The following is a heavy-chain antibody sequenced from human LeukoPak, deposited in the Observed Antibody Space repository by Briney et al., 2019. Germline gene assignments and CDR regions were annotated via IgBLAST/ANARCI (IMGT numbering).Heavy chain of an antibody. J-gene: IGHJ4*02. Sequence: GSLSLSCVGSGFTFRSHAMSWVRQAPEKGLEFVSGIYENGGTTYYADSVKGRFSISRDNSKNTLYLQMDSLRGEDTAVYYCAKDFRIGYSAHFDYWGQGALVTVSS. CDR2: IYENGGTT. V-gene: IGHV3-23*01. CDR3: AKDFRIGYSAHFDY. CDR1: GFTFRSHA. D-gene: IGHD2-21*01.